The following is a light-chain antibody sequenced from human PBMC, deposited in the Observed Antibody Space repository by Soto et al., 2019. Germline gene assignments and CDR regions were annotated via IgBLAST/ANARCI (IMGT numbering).Light chain of an antibody. CDR2: GNT. J-gene: IGLJ2*01. CDR3: QSFDVNLSGSL. V-gene: IGLV1-40*01. CDR1: SSNIGAGYD. Sequence: QSVLTQPPSVSGAPGQRVTISCTGSSSNIGAGYDVQRYQQFPGEAPKLLIFGNTFRLSGVPDRFSGSKSGTSASLDITGLQGEDEADFYCQSFDVNLSGSLFGGGTKLTVL.